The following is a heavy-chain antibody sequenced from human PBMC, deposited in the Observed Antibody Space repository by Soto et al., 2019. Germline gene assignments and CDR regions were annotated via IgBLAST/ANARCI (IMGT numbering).Heavy chain of an antibody. Sequence: EVQLLESGGGLVQPGGSLSLSCAASAFTFNNYAMSWVRQAPGKGLEWVSGIGGSGRTTYYADSVKGRFTISRDNSNNTLFLQMNSLRAEATAVYYCAERRYSDSSGDFYDYWGQGTLVTVSS. CDR2: IGGSGRTT. V-gene: IGHV3-23*01. CDR1: AFTFNNYA. CDR3: AERRYSDSSGDFYDY. J-gene: IGHJ4*02. D-gene: IGHD3-22*01.